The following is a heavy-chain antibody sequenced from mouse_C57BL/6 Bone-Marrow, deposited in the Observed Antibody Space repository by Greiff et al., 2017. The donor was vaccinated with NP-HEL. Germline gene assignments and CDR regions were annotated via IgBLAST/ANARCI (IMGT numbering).Heavy chain of an antibody. CDR3: ARWGGSSQYYFDY. V-gene: IGHV1-61*01. Sequence: VQLQQPGAELVRPGSSVKLSCKASGYTFTSYWMDWVKQRPGQGLEWIGNIYPSDSETYYNQKFKDKATLTVDKSSSTAYMQLSSLTSEDSAVYYCARWGGSSQYYFDYWGQGTTLTVSS. CDR2: IYPSDSET. D-gene: IGHD1-1*01. J-gene: IGHJ2*01. CDR1: GYTFTSYW.